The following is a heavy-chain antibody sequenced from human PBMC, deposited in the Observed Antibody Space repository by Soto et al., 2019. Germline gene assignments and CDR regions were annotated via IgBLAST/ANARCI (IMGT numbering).Heavy chain of an antibody. CDR3: AREGDIVVVPADSDAFDI. CDR1: GYTFTSYY. J-gene: IGHJ3*02. D-gene: IGHD2-2*01. Sequence: ASVKVSCKASGYTFTSYYMHWVRQAPGQGLEWMGIINPSGGSTGYAQKFQGRVTMTRDTSTSTVYMELSGLRSEDTAVYYCAREGDIVVVPADSDAFDIWGQGTMVTVSS. V-gene: IGHV1-46*03. CDR2: INPSGGST.